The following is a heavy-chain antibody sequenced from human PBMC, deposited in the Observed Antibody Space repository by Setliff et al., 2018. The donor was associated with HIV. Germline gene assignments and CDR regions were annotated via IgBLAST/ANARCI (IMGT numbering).Heavy chain of an antibody. J-gene: IGHJ4*02. D-gene: IGHD3-22*01. CDR2: INHSGST. CDR3: ARGPRRRNYYDTSGYYSQNDY. Sequence: PSETLSLTCAVYGESFSAYSWSWIRQPPGKGPEWIGEINHSGSTNYNPSLKSRVAISVDTSKNQFSLKLNSVTAADTAVYYCARGPRRRNYYDTSGYYSQNDYWGQGALVTVTS. V-gene: IGHV4-34*01. CDR1: GESFSAYS.